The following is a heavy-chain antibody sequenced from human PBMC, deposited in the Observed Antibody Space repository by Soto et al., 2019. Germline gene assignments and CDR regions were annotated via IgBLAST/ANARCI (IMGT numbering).Heavy chain of an antibody. CDR2: ISSNGGST. Sequence: XGSLTLSCSAPGLTLSSCGRHWVRQAPGKGLEYVSAISSNGGSTYYADSVKGRFTISRDNSKNTLYLQMSSLRAEDTAVYYCVKSDSSYCGGDCYVNYYYYGMDVWGQGTTVTVSS. CDR3: VKSDSSYCGGDCYVNYYYYGMDV. D-gene: IGHD2-21*02. V-gene: IGHV3-64D*06. CDR1: GLTLSSCG. J-gene: IGHJ6*02.